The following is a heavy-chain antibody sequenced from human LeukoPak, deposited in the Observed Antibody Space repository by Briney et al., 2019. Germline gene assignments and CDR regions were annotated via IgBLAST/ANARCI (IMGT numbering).Heavy chain of an antibody. CDR1: GFTSIAYA. D-gene: IGHD6-19*01. CDR3: AKDGSSGWYYFDY. CDR2: ISGGGVTT. J-gene: IGHJ4*02. V-gene: IGHV3-23*01. Sequence: PGGSLRLSCVGSGFTSIAYALTWARQAPGKGLEWVSGISGGGVTTYYADSVKGRLTISRDNAKNSLYLQMNSLRAEDTALYYCAKDGSSGWYYFDYWGQGTLVTVSS.